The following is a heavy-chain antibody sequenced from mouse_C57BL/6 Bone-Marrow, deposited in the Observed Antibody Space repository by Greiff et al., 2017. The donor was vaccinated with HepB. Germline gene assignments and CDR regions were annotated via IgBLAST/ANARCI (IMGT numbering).Heavy chain of an antibody. Sequence: EVMLVESGGGLVQPGGSMKLSCAASGFTFSDAWMDWVRQSPEKGLEWVAEIRNKANNHATYYAESVKGRFTISRDDSKSSVYLQMNSLRAEDTGIYYCTHSTMVTTGYFDYWGQGTTLTVSS. CDR2: IRNKANNHAT. D-gene: IGHD2-2*01. CDR1: GFTFSDAW. V-gene: IGHV6-6*01. CDR3: THSTMVTTGYFDY. J-gene: IGHJ2*01.